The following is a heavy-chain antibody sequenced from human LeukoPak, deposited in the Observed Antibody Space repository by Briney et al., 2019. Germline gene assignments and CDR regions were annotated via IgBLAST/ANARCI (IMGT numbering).Heavy chain of an antibody. CDR2: ISGSGGST. J-gene: IGHJ4*02. Sequence: GGSLRLSCAASGFTFSSYAISWVRQAPGKGPEWVSGISGSGGSTYYADSVKGRFTISRDNSKNTLYPQMNSLRAEDTAIYYCAKEVQLLPFDYWGQGTLVTVSS. V-gene: IGHV3-23*01. CDR3: AKEVQLLPFDY. D-gene: IGHD6-6*01. CDR1: GFTFSSYA.